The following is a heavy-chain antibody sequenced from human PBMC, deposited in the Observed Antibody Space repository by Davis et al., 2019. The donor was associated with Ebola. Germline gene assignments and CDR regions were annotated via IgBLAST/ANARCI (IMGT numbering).Heavy chain of an antibody. CDR1: AGTFSSYA. CDR2: IIPIFGTA. Sequence: AASVKVSCKASAGTFSSYAISWVRQAPGQGLEWMGGIIPIFGTANYAQRFHGRVTITADESTSTAYMELSSLRSEDTAVYYCARESYGYTSGLRTPHWFDPWGQGTLVTVSS. D-gene: IGHD6-19*01. CDR3: ARESYGYTSGLRTPHWFDP. J-gene: IGHJ5*02. V-gene: IGHV1-69*13.